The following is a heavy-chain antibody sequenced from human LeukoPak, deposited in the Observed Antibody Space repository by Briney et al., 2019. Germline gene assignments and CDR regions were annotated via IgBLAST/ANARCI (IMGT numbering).Heavy chain of an antibody. J-gene: IGHJ4*02. D-gene: IGHD5/OR15-5a*01. CDR2: INPSGGST. Sequence: ASVKVSCKASGYTFSSYYMHWVRQAPGQGLEWMGIINPSGGSTTYAQKFQGRVTMTRDMSTSTVYMELSSLRSEDTAVYYCARLEPSLRGSTFDYWGQGTLVTVSS. CDR3: ARLEPSLRGSTFDY. CDR1: GYTFSSYY. V-gene: IGHV1-46*01.